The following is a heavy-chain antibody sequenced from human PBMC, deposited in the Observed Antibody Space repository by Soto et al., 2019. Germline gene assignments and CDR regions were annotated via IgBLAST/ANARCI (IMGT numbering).Heavy chain of an antibody. Sequence: ALQPLSLTYSVDGGAFIGFYWSRILQPPRKGLEWIGEINHSGSTHYNPSLKSRVTISVDTSKNQFSLKLSSVTAADTAVYYCARVSSVLRYFDWSPRGAFDIWGQGTMVTVSS. CDR2: INHSGST. D-gene: IGHD3-9*01. V-gene: IGHV4-34*01. CDR1: GGAFIGFY. J-gene: IGHJ3*02. CDR3: ARVSSVLRYFDWSPRGAFDI.